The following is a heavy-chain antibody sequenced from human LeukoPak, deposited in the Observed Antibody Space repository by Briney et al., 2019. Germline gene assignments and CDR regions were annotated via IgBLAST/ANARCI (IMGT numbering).Heavy chain of an antibody. J-gene: IGHJ5*02. V-gene: IGHV3-23*01. CDR3: AKSGATNVASWFDP. Sequence: PGGSLRLSCAASGFTFSSYAMSWVRQAPGKGPEWVSAISGSGGSTYYADSVKGRFTISRDNSKNTLCLQMNSLRAEDTAVYYCAKSGATNVASWFDPWGQGTLVTVSS. CDR2: ISGSGGST. CDR1: GFTFSSYA. D-gene: IGHD1-26*01.